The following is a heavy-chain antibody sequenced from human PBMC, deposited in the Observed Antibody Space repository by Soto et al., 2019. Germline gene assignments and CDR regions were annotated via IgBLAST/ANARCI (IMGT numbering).Heavy chain of an antibody. J-gene: IGHJ4*02. CDR1: RYTFTGFY. D-gene: IGHD1-26*01. CDR2: INAGNGNT. Sequence: ASVKVSCKTSRYTFTGFYIHWVRQAPGQGLEWMGWINAGNGNTKYSQKFQGRVTITRDTSASTAYMELSSLRSEDTAVYYCAREWDHNFDHWGQGTLVTVSS. V-gene: IGHV1-3*01. CDR3: AREWDHNFDH.